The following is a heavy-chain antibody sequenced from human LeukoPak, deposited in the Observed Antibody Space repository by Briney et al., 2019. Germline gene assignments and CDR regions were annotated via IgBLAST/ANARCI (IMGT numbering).Heavy chain of an antibody. CDR1: GFTFSTYT. Sequence: GGSLRLSCSASGFTFSTYTMHWVRQALGKGLEYVSAINSNGGGTYYADSVKGRFIISRDSSKNTLYLQMGSLRADDTAMYYCVRSIVGATLDYWGQGTLVTVSS. CDR3: VRSIVGATLDY. J-gene: IGHJ4*02. V-gene: IGHV3-64D*09. CDR2: INSNGGGT. D-gene: IGHD1-26*01.